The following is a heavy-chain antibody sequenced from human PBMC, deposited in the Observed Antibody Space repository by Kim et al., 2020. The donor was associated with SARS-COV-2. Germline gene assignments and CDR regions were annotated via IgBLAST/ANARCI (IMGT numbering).Heavy chain of an antibody. CDR1: GGTFSSYT. CDR2: IIPILGIA. J-gene: IGHJ6*02. CDR3: AREGAGGYCSSTSCLHYYYGMDV. V-gene: IGHV1-69*04. D-gene: IGHD2-2*01. Sequence: SVKVSCKASGGTFSSYTISWVRQAPGQGLEWMGRIIPILGIANYAQKFQGRVTITADKSTSTAYMELGSLRSEDTAVYYCAREGAGGYCSSTSCLHYYYGMDVWGQGTTVTVSS.